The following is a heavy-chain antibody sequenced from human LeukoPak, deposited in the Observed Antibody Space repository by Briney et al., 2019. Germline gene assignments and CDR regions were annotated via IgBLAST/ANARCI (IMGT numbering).Heavy chain of an antibody. D-gene: IGHD2-2*01. J-gene: IGHJ4*02. V-gene: IGHV3-21*01. CDR3: AKGGYCSSTSCYFSDY. CDR2: ISSSSTYI. CDR1: GFTFSSYS. Sequence: GGTLRLSCAASGFTFSSYSMNWVRQAPGKGLEWVSSISSSSTYIYYADSVKGRFTISRDNAKNSLYLQMNSLRAEDTAVYYCAKGGYCSSTSCYFSDYWGQGTLVTVSS.